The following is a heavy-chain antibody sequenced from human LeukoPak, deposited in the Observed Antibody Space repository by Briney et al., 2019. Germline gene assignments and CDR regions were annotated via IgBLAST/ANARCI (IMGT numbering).Heavy chain of an antibody. Sequence: ASVKVSCKASAYTFTSYYMHWVRQAPGKGLEWMGGFDPEDGETIYAQKFQGRVTMTEDTSTDTAYMELSSLRSEDTAVYYCAVGPAARDYWGQGTLVTVSS. D-gene: IGHD2-2*01. CDR3: AVGPAARDY. CDR2: FDPEDGET. J-gene: IGHJ4*02. V-gene: IGHV1-24*01. CDR1: AYTFTSYY.